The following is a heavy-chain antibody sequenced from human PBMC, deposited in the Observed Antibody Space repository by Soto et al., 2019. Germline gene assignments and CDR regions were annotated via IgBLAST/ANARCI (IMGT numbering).Heavy chain of an antibody. D-gene: IGHD2-8*01. V-gene: IGHV3-15*01. Sequence: EVQLVESGGGLVEPGGSLRLSCAASGFSFSSAWMRWVRQAPGKGPEWVGRIKSKTDGETIDYAAPVKDRFIISRDDSQHTLYLQMNSLKTEDTAVYYGTPALMGTNVSQHWGQGTLVTVSS. CDR1: GFSFSSAW. J-gene: IGHJ1*01. CDR2: IKSKTDGETI. CDR3: TPALMGTNVSQH.